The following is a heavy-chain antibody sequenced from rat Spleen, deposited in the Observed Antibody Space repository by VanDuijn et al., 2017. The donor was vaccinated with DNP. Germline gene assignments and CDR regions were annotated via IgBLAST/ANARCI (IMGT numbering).Heavy chain of an antibody. J-gene: IGHJ2*01. Sequence: EVQLVESGGGLVQPGRSLKLSCAASGFTFSDYAMAWVRQAPKQGLEWVAMISHSDGTTYYPDSVKGRFTISRDNAKSTLYLQMDSLRSEDTATYYCATHDYGHWGQGVMVTVSS. V-gene: IGHV5S10*01. CDR2: ISHSDGTT. CDR1: GFTFSDYA. CDR3: ATHDYGH. D-gene: IGHD1-11*01.